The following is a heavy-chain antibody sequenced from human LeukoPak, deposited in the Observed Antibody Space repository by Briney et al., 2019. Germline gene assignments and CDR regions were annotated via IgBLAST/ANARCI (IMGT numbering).Heavy chain of an antibody. Sequence: KPSETLSLTCTVSGGSISGYYWSWIRQPAGQGLQWIGRISTSGSTHCSPSLKSRVTMSVDTSRNQFSLNLSSVAAADTAVYYCAREGQQRPLDYWGQGTLVTVCS. CDR3: AREGQQRPLDY. CDR1: GGSISGYY. J-gene: IGHJ4*02. V-gene: IGHV4-4*07. D-gene: IGHD6-25*01. CDR2: ISTSGST.